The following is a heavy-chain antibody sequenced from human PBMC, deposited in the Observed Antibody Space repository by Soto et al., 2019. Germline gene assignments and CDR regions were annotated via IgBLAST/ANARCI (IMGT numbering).Heavy chain of an antibody. CDR3: ARGRDLGGTYLDY. V-gene: IGHV4-34*02. Sequence: QVQLQQWGAGLLKPSETLSLSCAVYGESFSGYYWSWIRQPPGKGLEWIGEINRSGSTKYNPSLKSRVTISVDTSKNQFSLKLSSVNAADTAVYYCARGRDLGGTYLDYWGQGTLVTVAS. CDR1: GESFSGYY. J-gene: IGHJ4*02. CDR2: INRSGST. D-gene: IGHD1-1*01.